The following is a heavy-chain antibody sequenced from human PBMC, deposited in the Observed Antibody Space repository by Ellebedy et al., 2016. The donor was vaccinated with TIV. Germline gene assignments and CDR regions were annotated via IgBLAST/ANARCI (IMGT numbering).Heavy chain of an antibody. CDR1: GGSLSDNY. D-gene: IGHD3-16*01. CDR2: LYYTGST. CDR3: VSSASMDAFDL. Sequence: SETLSLTCAVSGGSLSDNYWTWIRQPPGKGLEWIGYLYYTGSTNYNPSLKSPVTISVNTPRNQFSLKLSSVTAADPAVYYCVSSASMDAFDLWGQGTMVTVSS. J-gene: IGHJ3*01. V-gene: IGHV4-59*01.